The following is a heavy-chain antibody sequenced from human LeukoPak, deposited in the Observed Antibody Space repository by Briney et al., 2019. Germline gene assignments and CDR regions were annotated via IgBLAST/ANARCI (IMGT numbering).Heavy chain of an antibody. J-gene: IGHJ4*02. D-gene: IGHD5-18*01. CDR2: ISSPSSYI. CDR1: GFTFSSYA. CDR3: ARDDTAMVSNFDY. Sequence: PGGSLRLSCAASGFTFSSYAMSWVRQAPGKGLEWVSSISSPSSYIYYADSVKGRFTISRDNAKNSLYLQMNSLRAEDTAVYYCARDDTAMVSNFDYWGQGTLVTVSS. V-gene: IGHV3-21*01.